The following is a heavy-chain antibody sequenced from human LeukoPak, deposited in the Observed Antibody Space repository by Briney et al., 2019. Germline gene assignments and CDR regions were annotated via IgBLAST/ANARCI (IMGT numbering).Heavy chain of an antibody. CDR1: GFTFSSYG. Sequence: GRSLRLSCAASGFTFSSYGMHWVRQAPGKGLEWVAVISYDGSNKYYADSVKGRFTISRDNSKNTLYLQMNSLRAEDTAVYYCAKDSGSHYWGQGTLVTVSS. CDR2: ISYDGSNK. V-gene: IGHV3-30*18. CDR3: AKDSGSHY. D-gene: IGHD1-26*01. J-gene: IGHJ4*02.